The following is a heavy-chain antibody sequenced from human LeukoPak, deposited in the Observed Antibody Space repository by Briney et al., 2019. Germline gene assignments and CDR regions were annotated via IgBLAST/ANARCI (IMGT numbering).Heavy chain of an antibody. CDR2: ITNSGNSK. Sequence: GGSLRLSCAASEFTFSSYSMNWVRQAPGKGLEWVSYITNSGNSKSYADSVKGRFTISRDNTKNSLYLQMNGLRAEDTAVYYCARPLDSSNNYFDYWGQGTLVTVSS. D-gene: IGHD6-13*01. J-gene: IGHJ4*02. CDR3: ARPLDSSNNYFDY. V-gene: IGHV3-48*01. CDR1: EFTFSSYS.